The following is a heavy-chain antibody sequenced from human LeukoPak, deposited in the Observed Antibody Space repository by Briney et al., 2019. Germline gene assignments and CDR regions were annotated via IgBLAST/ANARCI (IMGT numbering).Heavy chain of an antibody. CDR3: ARGGALDAFDI. CDR2: IYYSGST. CDR1: GGSISSYY. J-gene: IGHJ3*02. V-gene: IGHV4-59*01. D-gene: IGHD1-26*01. Sequence: SETLSLTCTVSGGSISSYYWSWIRQPPGKGLEWIGYIYYSGSTNYNPSLKSRVTISVDTSKNQFSMKLSSVTAADTAVYYCARGGALDAFDIWGQGTMVTVSS.